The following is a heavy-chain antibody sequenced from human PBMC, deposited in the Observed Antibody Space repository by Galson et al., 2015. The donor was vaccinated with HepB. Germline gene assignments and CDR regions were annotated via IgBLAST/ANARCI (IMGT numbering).Heavy chain of an antibody. V-gene: IGHV3-30-3*01. J-gene: IGHJ4*02. CDR1: GFTFSSYA. Sequence: SLRLSCAASGFTFSSYAMHWVRQAPGKGLEWVAVISYDGSNKYYADSVKGRFTISRDNSKNTLYLQMNSLRAEDTAVYYCARVGSGYYSAFGYWGQGTLVTVSS. CDR2: ISYDGSNK. D-gene: IGHD3-22*01. CDR3: ARVGSGYYSAFGY.